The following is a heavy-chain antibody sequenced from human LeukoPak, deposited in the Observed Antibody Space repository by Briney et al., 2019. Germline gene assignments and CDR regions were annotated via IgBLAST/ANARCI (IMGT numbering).Heavy chain of an antibody. CDR2: ISWNSGSI. CDR1: GFTFDDYA. J-gene: IGHJ3*02. D-gene: IGHD5-12*01. Sequence: GGSLRLSCAASGFTFDDYAMHWVRQAPGKGLEWVSGISWNSGSIGYADSVKGRFTVSRDNAKNSLYLQMNSLRAEDMALYYCPKDIRRPYSESAFDIWGQGTMVTVSS. CDR3: PKDIRRPYSESAFDI. V-gene: IGHV3-9*03.